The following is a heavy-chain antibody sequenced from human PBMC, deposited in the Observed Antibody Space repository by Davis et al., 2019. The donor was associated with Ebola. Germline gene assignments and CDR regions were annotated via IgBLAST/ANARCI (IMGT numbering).Heavy chain of an antibody. J-gene: IGHJ4*02. CDR1: GYTFTSYG. D-gene: IGHD2-15*01. CDR2: IYTAGST. CDR3: AKDLFASWCNFFDD. V-gene: IGHV3-53*05. Sequence: SCKASGYTFTSYGISWVRQAPGQGLEWLSVIYTAGSTYYADSVKGRFTITRDNSKNTLYLQMNSLGAEETAAYYCAKDLFASWCNFFDDWGQGTLVTVSS.